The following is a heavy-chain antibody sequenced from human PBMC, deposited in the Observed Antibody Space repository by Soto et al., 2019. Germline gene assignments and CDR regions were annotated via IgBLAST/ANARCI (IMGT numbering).Heavy chain of an antibody. V-gene: IGHV1-18*01. CDR3: AREGTPINY. CDR1: GYTFTNFV. D-gene: IGHD5-12*01. J-gene: IGHJ4*02. Sequence: QVQLVQSGAEVKKPGASVKVSCKASGYTFTNFVISWVRQAPGQGLEWMGWISAYNGNTNYAQKFQGRVTMTTDTPTSTAYMEVRNQRFDDTEVYYCAREGTPINYWGQGTLVTVSS. CDR2: ISAYNGNT.